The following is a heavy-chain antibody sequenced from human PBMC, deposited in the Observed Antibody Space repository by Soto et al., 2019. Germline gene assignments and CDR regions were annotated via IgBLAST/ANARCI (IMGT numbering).Heavy chain of an antibody. J-gene: IGHJ6*02. CDR3: ARDNFFYGLDV. Sequence: GSLRIYCAASGISFTSYWIHWVRQAPGKGLVWVSRIDNDGSSTNYADSVKGRFTISRDNAKNTLYLQMNSQRAEDTAVYYCARDNFFYGLDVWGQGTTVTVSS. CDR1: GISFTSYW. V-gene: IGHV3-74*01. CDR2: IDNDGSST.